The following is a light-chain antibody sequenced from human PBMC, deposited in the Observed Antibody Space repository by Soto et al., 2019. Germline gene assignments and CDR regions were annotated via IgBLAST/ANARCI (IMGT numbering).Light chain of an antibody. V-gene: IGLV2-14*01. CDR3: TSYTSSSTPYV. Sequence: QSVLTQPASVSGSPGQSITISCTGTSSDVGGYNYVSWYQQHPGKVPKLMIYEVSYRPSGVSNRFSGSKSGNTASLTISALQAEDEADYYCTSYTSSSTPYVFGTGTKLTVL. J-gene: IGLJ1*01. CDR2: EVS. CDR1: SSDVGGYNY.